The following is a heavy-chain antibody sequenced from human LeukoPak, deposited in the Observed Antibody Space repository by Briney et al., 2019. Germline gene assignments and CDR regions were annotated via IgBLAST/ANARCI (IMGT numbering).Heavy chain of an antibody. CDR2: IYYSGST. Sequence: SETLSLTCTVSGGTISSYYWSWLRQAPGQGLEWIGYIYYSGSTNYNPSLKSRVTISVDTSKNQFSVKLSSVTAADTAVYYCARSSHYFDYGGQGTLVTVSS. CDR3: ARSSHYFDY. V-gene: IGHV4-59*01. D-gene: IGHD6-6*01. CDR1: GGTISSYY. J-gene: IGHJ4*02.